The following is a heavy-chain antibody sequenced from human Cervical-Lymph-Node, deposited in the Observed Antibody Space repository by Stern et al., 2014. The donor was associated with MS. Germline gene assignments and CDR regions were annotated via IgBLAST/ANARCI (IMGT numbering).Heavy chain of an antibody. CDR1: GFSLSTSGMC. J-gene: IGHJ4*02. CDR3: ARTTAHDYGDYGYFDY. Sequence: VTLKESGPALVKPTQTLTLTCTFSGFSLSTSGMCVSWIRQPPWKALEWLALNDWDDDKYYSTSLKTRLTISKDTSKNQVVLTMTNMDPVDTATYYCARTTAHDYGDYGYFDYWGQGTLVTVSS. CDR2: NDWDDDK. V-gene: IGHV2-70*01. D-gene: IGHD4-17*01.